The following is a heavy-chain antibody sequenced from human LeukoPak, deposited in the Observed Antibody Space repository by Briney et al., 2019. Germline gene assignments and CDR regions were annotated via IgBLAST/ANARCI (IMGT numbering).Heavy chain of an antibody. Sequence: GGSLSLSCAASGFTFSRYSLNWVRQAPGKGLEWVSYISQSSDRIYHADSVKGRFTISRDNAKNSLYLQMNSLRAEDTALYYCAKDVTGTGAFDIWGQGTMVTVSS. CDR1: GFTFSRYS. CDR2: ISQSSDRI. J-gene: IGHJ3*02. D-gene: IGHD1-7*01. V-gene: IGHV3-48*04. CDR3: AKDVTGTGAFDI.